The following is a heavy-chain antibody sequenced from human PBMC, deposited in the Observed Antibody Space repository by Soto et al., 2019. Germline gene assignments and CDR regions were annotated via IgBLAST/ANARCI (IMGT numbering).Heavy chain of an antibody. CDR3: ARRSSGWYFDY. V-gene: IGHV3-23*01. CDR1: GFTFSSYA. Sequence: EVPLLESGGGLVQPGGSLRLSCAASGFTFSSYAMSWVRQAPGKGLEWVSAISGSGGSTYYADSVKGRFTISRDNSRNTLYLQMNSLRAEDTAVYYCARRSSGWYFDYWGQGTLVTVSS. CDR2: ISGSGGST. J-gene: IGHJ4*02. D-gene: IGHD6-19*01.